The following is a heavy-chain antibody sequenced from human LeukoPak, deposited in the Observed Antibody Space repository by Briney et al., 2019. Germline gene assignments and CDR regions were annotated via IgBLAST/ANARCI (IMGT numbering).Heavy chain of an antibody. CDR2: IYYSGST. V-gene: IGHV4-59*01. Sequence: KPSETLSLTCTVSGGSISSYYWSWIRQPPGKGLEWIGYIYYSGSTNYNPSLKSRVTISVDTSKNQFSLKLSSVTAADTAVYYRARERPHYYGSGSYYGDYYYYYYMDVWGKGTTVTVSS. CDR1: GGSISSYY. CDR3: ARERPHYYGSGSYYGDYYYYYYMDV. J-gene: IGHJ6*03. D-gene: IGHD3-10*01.